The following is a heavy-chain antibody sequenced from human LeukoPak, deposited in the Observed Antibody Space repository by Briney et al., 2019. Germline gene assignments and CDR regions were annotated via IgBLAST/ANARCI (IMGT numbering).Heavy chain of an antibody. D-gene: IGHD2-8*01. CDR1: GYNFINYW. V-gene: IGHV5-51*01. Sequence: GESLKISCKGSGYNFINYWIGWVRQMPGKGLEWMGIIYPGDSGTRYSPSFQGQVTISADKSISTAYLQWSSLKASDTAMYYCARHRDECIDYWGQGTLVTVSS. CDR2: IYPGDSGT. CDR3: ARHRDECIDY. J-gene: IGHJ4*02.